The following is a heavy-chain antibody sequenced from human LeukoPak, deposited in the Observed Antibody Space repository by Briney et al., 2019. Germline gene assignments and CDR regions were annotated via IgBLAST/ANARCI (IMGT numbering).Heavy chain of an antibody. J-gene: IGHJ4*02. D-gene: IGHD6-13*01. CDR2: VHNGGVT. CDR3: AKYQTGTMIEY. Sequence: SETLSLTCTVSGASISSSGSYWGWIRQPPGEGLEWIGSVHNGGVTYYSPSLKSRVTISADTSKNQFSLRLNSVTAPDTAVYYCAKYQTGTMIEYWGQGTLVTVSS. CDR1: GASISSSGSY. V-gene: IGHV4-39*01.